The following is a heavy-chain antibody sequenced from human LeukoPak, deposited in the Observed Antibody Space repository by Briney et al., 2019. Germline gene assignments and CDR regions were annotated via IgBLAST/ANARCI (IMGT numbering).Heavy chain of an antibody. CDR1: GFSFSNVL. CDR3: AKEPGGMEWLLSNWFDP. J-gene: IGHJ5*02. V-gene: IGHV3-30*02. Sequence: GGSLRLSCASSGFSFSNVLMSWVRQAPGKGLEWVTFIRYDGSNKYYADSVKGRFTISRDNSKNTLYLQMNSLRAEDTAVYYCAKEPGGMEWLLSNWFDPWGQGTLVTVSS. D-gene: IGHD3-3*01. CDR2: IRYDGSNK.